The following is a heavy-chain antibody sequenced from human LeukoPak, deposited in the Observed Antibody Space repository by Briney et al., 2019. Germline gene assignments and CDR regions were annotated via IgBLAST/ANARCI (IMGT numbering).Heavy chain of an antibody. Sequence: SVKVSCKASGGTFSSYAISWVRQAPGQGLEWMGRIIPIFGTANYAQKFQGRVTITTDESTSTAYMELSSLRSEDTAVYYCARGRTGSSGWYGYWGRGTLVTVSS. CDR2: IIPIFGTA. J-gene: IGHJ4*02. V-gene: IGHV1-69*05. CDR1: GGTFSSYA. CDR3: ARGRTGSSGWYGY. D-gene: IGHD6-19*01.